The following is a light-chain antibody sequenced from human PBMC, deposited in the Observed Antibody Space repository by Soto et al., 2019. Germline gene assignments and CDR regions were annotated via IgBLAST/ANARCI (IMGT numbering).Light chain of an antibody. Sequence: EIVLTQSPATLYLSPGDRATLSCRASQSVDWYVAWYQQKPGQAPRLLIYDALKRATGTPDRFSGSGSGTVFTLTISRLEPEDFAVYYCQQRSNWPPITFGPGTKVDLK. CDR1: QSVDWY. CDR2: DAL. J-gene: IGKJ3*01. V-gene: IGKV3-11*01. CDR3: QQRSNWPPIT.